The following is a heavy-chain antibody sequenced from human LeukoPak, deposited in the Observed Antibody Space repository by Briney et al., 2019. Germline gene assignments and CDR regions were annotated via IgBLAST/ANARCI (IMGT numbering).Heavy chain of an antibody. CDR1: GDSVSSNSAA. CDR3: ARGTYFDILTASYYFDY. CDR2: TYYRSTWYN. V-gene: IGHV6-1*01. Sequence: SQTLSLTCVISGDSVSSNSAAWNWIRQSPSRGLEWLGRTYYRSTWYNDSAVSVQSRITINPDTSKNQFSLQLHSVTPEDTAVYYCARGTYFDILTASYYFDYWGQGSLVTVSS. J-gene: IGHJ4*02. D-gene: IGHD3-9*01.